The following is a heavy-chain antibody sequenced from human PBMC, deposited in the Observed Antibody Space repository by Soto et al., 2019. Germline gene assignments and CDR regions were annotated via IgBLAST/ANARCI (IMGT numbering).Heavy chain of an antibody. V-gene: IGHV4-39*07. CDR2: IYYSGST. J-gene: IGHJ6*03. CDR3: ARMGRRGSGSYYKSYYYYMDV. D-gene: IGHD3-10*01. Sequence: SESLSLTCTVSGGSICSSSYYWGLIRKPPGKGLEWIGSIYYSGSTYYNPSLKSRVTISVDTSKNQFSLKLSSVTAADTAVYYCARMGRRGSGSYYKSYYYYMDVWGKGTTVTVSS. CDR1: GGSICSSSYY.